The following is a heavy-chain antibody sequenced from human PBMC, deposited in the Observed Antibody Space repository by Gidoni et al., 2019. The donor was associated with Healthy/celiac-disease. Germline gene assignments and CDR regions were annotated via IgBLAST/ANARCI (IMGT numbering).Heavy chain of an antibody. V-gene: IGHV4-61*02. Sequence: QVLLQESGPGLQKPSQTLSLTCTVPGGSICSGSHYWSWIRQPAGKGLEWIGRIYTSGSTDYNPALKSRVTISVDTSKNQFSLKLSSVTAADTAVYYCARGDYFDYWGQGTLVTVSS. CDR2: IYTSGST. J-gene: IGHJ4*02. CDR3: ARGDYFDY. CDR1: GGSICSGSHY.